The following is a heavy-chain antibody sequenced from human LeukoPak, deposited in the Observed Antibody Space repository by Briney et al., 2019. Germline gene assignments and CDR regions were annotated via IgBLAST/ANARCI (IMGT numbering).Heavy chain of an antibody. J-gene: IGHJ6*03. V-gene: IGHV1-2*02. Sequence: ASVKVSCKASGYTFTGYYMHWVRQAPGQGLERMGWINPNSGGTNYAQKFQGRVTMTRDTSISTAYMELSRLRSDDTAVYYCARAPSLEPAYMDVWGKGTTVTVSS. CDR2: INPNSGGT. CDR3: ARAPSLEPAYMDV. CDR1: GYTFTGYY. D-gene: IGHD3-3*01.